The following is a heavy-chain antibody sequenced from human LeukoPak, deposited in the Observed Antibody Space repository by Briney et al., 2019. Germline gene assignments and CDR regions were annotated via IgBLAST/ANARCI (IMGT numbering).Heavy chain of an antibody. CDR1: GYTFTDFG. J-gene: IGHJ4*02. V-gene: IGHV1-18*01. CDR3: TRDLGTYTSYGSIFFDY. CDR2: SSAYNGDT. D-gene: IGHD3-10*01. Sequence: ASVKVSCKASGYTFTDFGISWVRQAPGQGLEWMGWSSAYNGDTKYAQKFQDRVTMTTDTSTSTAYMELRSLRSDDTAVFYSTRDLGTYTSYGSIFFDYWGQGTLVTVSS.